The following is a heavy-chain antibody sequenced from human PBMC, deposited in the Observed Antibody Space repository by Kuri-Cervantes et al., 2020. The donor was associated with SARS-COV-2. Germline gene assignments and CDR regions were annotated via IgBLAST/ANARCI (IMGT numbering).Heavy chain of an antibody. V-gene: IGHV3-21*01. CDR1: GFTFSSYS. D-gene: IGHD1-26*01. CDR2: ISSSSSYI. CDR3: ARVYSGSYHNWFDP. Sequence: GGSLRLSCAASGFTFSSYSMNWVRQAPGKGLEWVSSISSSSSYIYYADSVKGRFTISRDNAKNSLYLQMNSLRAEDTAVYYCARVYSGSYHNWFDPWGQGTLVTVSS. J-gene: IGHJ5*02.